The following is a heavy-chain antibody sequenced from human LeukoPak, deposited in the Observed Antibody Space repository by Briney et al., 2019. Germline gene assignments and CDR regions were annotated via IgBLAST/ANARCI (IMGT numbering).Heavy chain of an antibody. V-gene: IGHV5-51*01. CDR3: ARRPYYDTSGYFLN. Sequence: GESLKISCKGSEYSFTNYWIGWVRQMPGKGLEWMGIIYPGDSSTRYSPSFQGQVTISADKSISTAYLQWSSLKASDTAIYYCARRPYYDTSGYFLNWGQGTLVTVSS. CDR2: IYPGDSST. D-gene: IGHD3-22*01. CDR1: EYSFTNYW. J-gene: IGHJ4*02.